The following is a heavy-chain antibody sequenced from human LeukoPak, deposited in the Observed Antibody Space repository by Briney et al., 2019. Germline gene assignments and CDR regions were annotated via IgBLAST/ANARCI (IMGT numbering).Heavy chain of an antibody. CDR1: GFTFSSYG. D-gene: IGHD3-10*01. Sequence: PGGSLRLSCAASGFTFSSYGMHWVRQAPGKGLEWVAVISSDGVNKYSADSVKGRFTISRDNAKNTLYLQMNSLRAEDTAVYYCARTILLWFGELGGDGMDVWGQGTTVTVSS. CDR3: ARTILLWFGELGGDGMDV. V-gene: IGHV3-30*03. J-gene: IGHJ6*02. CDR2: ISSDGVNK.